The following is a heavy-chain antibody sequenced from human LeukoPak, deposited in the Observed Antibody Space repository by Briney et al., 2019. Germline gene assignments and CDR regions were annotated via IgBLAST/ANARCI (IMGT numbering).Heavy chain of an antibody. D-gene: IGHD3-22*01. Sequence: GESLKISCKGSGYSFTSYWIDWVRQMPGKGLEWMGIIYPGDSDTRYSPSFQGQVTISADKSISTAYLQWSSLKASDTAMYYCARHVAYYYDSSGYSFDYWGQGTLVTVSS. CDR1: GYSFTSYW. CDR3: ARHVAYYYDSSGYSFDY. V-gene: IGHV5-51*01. CDR2: IYPGDSDT. J-gene: IGHJ4*02.